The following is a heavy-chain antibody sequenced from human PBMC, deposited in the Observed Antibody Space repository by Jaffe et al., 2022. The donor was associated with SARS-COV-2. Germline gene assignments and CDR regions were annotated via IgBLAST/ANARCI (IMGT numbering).Heavy chain of an antibody. CDR2: FSYDGST. CDR3: ARHWEY. D-gene: IGHD1-26*01. J-gene: IGHJ4*02. Sequence: QLQLQESGPGLVKPSETLSLTCTVSGGSVSSSGHFWGWIRQPPGKGLEWIGSFSYDGSTYYKPSLKGRVTISVDRSKNQFSLNLNSVTAADAAVYYCARHWEYWGQGTLVTVSS. V-gene: IGHV4-39*01. CDR1: GGSVSSSGHF.